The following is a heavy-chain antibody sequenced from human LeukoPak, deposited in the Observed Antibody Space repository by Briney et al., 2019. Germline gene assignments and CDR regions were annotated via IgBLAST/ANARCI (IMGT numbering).Heavy chain of an antibody. Sequence: ASVKVSCXASGYTFTGYYMHWVRQAPGQGLEWMGWINPNSGGTNYAQKFQGRVTMTRDTSISTAYMELSRLRSDDTAVYYCARSYGDSNYFDYWGQGTLVTVSS. CDR2: INPNSGGT. CDR1: GYTFTGYY. D-gene: IGHD4-17*01. V-gene: IGHV1-2*02. CDR3: ARSYGDSNYFDY. J-gene: IGHJ4*02.